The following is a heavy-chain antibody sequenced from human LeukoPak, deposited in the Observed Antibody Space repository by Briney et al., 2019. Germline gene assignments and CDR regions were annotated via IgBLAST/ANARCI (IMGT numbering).Heavy chain of an antibody. Sequence: GGSLRLSCAASGFTFSSYSMNWVRQAPGKGLEWVSSISSSSSYIYYADSVKGRFTISRDNAKNSLYLQMYSLRAEDTAVYYCARGRNYYGSGSYYNPFDYWGQGTPVTVSS. CDR3: ARGRNYYGSGSYYNPFDY. V-gene: IGHV3-21*01. J-gene: IGHJ4*02. CDR2: ISSSSSYI. CDR1: GFTFSSYS. D-gene: IGHD3-10*01.